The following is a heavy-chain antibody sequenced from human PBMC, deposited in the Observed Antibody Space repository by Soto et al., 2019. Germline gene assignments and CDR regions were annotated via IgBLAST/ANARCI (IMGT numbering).Heavy chain of an antibody. Sequence: QVQLQESGPGLVKPSQTLSLTCTVSGGSISSGGYYWSWIRQHPGRGLEWIGYIYYSGSTYYNPSLKSRVTISVDTSKNQFSLKLSSVTAADTAVYYCARGTGSHTVVGMDVWGQGTTVTVSS. J-gene: IGHJ6*02. CDR1: GGSISSGGYY. V-gene: IGHV4-31*03. CDR2: IYYSGST. CDR3: ARGTGSHTVVGMDV. D-gene: IGHD1-1*01.